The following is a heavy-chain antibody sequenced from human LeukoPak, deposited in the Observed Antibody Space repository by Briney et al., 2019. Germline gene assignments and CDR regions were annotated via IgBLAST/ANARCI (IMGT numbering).Heavy chain of an antibody. J-gene: IGHJ4*02. Sequence: GGSLRLSCAASGFTFSSYSMNWVRQAPGKGLEWVSFISSSSSYIYYADSVKGRFTISRDNAKNSLYLQMNSLRAEDTAVYYCASVGNYYYGSGSYYNFDYWGQGTLVTVSS. CDR3: ASVGNYYYGSGSYYNFDY. V-gene: IGHV3-21*01. CDR1: GFTFSSYS. D-gene: IGHD3-10*01. CDR2: ISSSSSYI.